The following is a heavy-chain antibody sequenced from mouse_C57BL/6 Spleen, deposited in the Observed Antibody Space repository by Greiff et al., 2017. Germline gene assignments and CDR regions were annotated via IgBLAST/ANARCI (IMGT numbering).Heavy chain of an antibody. CDR3: AASFYGSSYGYFDV. J-gene: IGHJ1*03. V-gene: IGHV5-12*01. CDR2: ISNGGGST. D-gene: IGHD1-1*01. CDR1: GFTFSDYY. Sequence: DVHLVESGGGLVQPGGSLKLSCAASGFTFSDYYMYWVRQTPEKRLEWVAYISNGGGSTYYPDTVKGRFTISRDNAKNTLYLQMSRLKSEDTAMYYCAASFYGSSYGYFDVWGTGTTVTVSS.